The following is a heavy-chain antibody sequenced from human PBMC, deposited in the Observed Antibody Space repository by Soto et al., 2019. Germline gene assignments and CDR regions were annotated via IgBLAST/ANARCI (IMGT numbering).Heavy chain of an antibody. Sequence: ASVKVSCKASRYTFTNHGISWVRQSPGQGLEWMGWVSGYNDKTKSAQKFQGRVTMTTDTSTSTAYMELRSLRSDDTAVYYCARDFYPVAYFFDYWGQGTLVTVS. CDR1: RYTFTNHG. CDR3: ARDFYPVAYFFDY. D-gene: IGHD2-21*01. V-gene: IGHV1-18*04. CDR2: VSGYNDKT. J-gene: IGHJ4*02.